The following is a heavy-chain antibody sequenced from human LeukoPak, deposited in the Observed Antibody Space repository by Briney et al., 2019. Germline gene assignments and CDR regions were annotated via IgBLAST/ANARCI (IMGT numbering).Heavy chain of an antibody. CDR2: LNGDGSGT. CDR3: VRETGYGLGSRVDS. J-gene: IGHJ5*01. D-gene: IGHD3-10*01. V-gene: IGHV3-23*01. Sequence: QPGGSLRLSCGASGFTFSAYAMSWVRQAPGKGLEWVSGLNGDGSGTNYADSVRGRFIISRHKPTNTMGLQMKNLKFEDTATYYCVRETGYGLGSRVDSWGQGTLVIVSS. CDR1: GFTFSAYA.